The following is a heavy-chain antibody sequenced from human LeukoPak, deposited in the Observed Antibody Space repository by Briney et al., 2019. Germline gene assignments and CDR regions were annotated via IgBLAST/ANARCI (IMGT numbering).Heavy chain of an antibody. V-gene: IGHV1-2*02. J-gene: IGHJ4*02. CDR1: GYTFTGYY. D-gene: IGHD5-18*01. Sequence: GASVKVSCKASGYTFTGYYMHWVRQAPGQGLEWMGWINPNSGGTNYAQKFQGRVTMTRDTSISTAYMELSRLRPDDTAVYYCARVLWIQLWLPGYWGQGTLVTVSS. CDR2: INPNSGGT. CDR3: ARVLWIQLWLPGY.